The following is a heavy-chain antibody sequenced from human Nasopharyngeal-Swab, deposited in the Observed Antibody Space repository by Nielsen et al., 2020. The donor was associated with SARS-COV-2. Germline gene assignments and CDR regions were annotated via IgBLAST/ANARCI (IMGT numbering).Heavy chain of an antibody. CDR1: GFTFSSYA. D-gene: IGHD4-11*01. Sequence: GESLKISCAASGFTFSSYAMHWVRQAPWKGLEYVSAISSNGGSTYYANSVKGRFTISRDNSKNTLYLQMGSLRAEDMAVYYCARTRRATVTTGAFDIWGQGTMVTVSS. J-gene: IGHJ3*02. V-gene: IGHV3-64*01. CDR2: ISSNGGST. CDR3: ARTRRATVTTGAFDI.